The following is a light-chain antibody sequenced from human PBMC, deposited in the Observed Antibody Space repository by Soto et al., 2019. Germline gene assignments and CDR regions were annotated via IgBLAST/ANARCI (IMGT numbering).Light chain of an antibody. CDR3: QQRINWPLT. Sequence: EIVLTQSPATLSLSPGERATLSCRASQSVNSYLAWYQQKPGQAPRLLIYDAYNRATGIPARFSGTGSGTDFTLTINSLEPEDFAVYYCQQRINWPLTFGGGTK. V-gene: IGKV3-11*01. CDR2: DAY. CDR1: QSVNSY. J-gene: IGKJ4*01.